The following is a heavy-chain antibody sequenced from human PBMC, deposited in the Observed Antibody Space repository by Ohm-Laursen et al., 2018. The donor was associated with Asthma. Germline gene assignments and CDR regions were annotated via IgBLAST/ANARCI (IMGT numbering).Heavy chain of an antibody. Sequence: SLRLSCAASGFTFSSYGMHWVRQAPGKGLEWVAVIWYDGSNKYYADSVKGRFTISRDNSKNTLYLQMNSLRAEDTAVYYCARDSSGWYYGMDVWGQGTTVTVSS. CDR3: ARDSSGWYYGMDV. CDR1: GFTFSSYG. D-gene: IGHD6-19*01. J-gene: IGHJ6*02. CDR2: IWYDGSNK. V-gene: IGHV3-33*01.